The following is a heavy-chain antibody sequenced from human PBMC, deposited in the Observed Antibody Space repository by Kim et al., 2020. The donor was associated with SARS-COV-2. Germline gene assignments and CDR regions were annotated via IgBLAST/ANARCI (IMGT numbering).Heavy chain of an antibody. CDR3: ARESSSSSSFDY. CDR2: I. V-gene: IGHV3-11*01. J-gene: IGHJ4*02. D-gene: IGHD6-6*01. Sequence: IYYADYVKGRFTISKDKAKNSLFLQMSGLRVEDTAIYYCARESSSSSSFDYWGQGTLVTVSS.